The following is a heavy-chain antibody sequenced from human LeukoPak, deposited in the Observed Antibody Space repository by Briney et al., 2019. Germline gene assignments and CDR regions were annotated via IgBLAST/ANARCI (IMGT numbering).Heavy chain of an antibody. Sequence: ASVKVSCKASGYTFTGYYMHWVRQAPGQGLEWMGWINPNSGGTNYAQKFQGRVTMTRDTSISTAYMELSRLRSDDTAVYYCARVMGSGSYYNEFDYWGQGTLVTVSS. CDR2: INPNSGGT. J-gene: IGHJ4*02. V-gene: IGHV1-2*02. CDR1: GYTFTGYY. D-gene: IGHD3-10*01. CDR3: ARVMGSGSYYNEFDY.